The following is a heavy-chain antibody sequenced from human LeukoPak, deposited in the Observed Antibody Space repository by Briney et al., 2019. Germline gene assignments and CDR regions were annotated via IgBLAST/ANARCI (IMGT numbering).Heavy chain of an antibody. D-gene: IGHD6-19*01. CDR1: GFTFSSYW. CDR2: ITPDGSQK. Sequence: GGSLRLSCAASGFTFSSYWMSRVRQAPGKGLEWVANITPDGSQKYYVDSVRGRFTISRDNGKNSLYLQMNSLRAEDTAVYYYADPDSGWGQGTLVTVSS. CDR3: ADPDSG. J-gene: IGHJ4*02. V-gene: IGHV3-7*01.